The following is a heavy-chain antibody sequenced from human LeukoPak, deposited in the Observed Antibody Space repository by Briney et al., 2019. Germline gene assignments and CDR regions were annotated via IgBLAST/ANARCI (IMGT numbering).Heavy chain of an antibody. CDR2: IYSGGGT. Sequence: PGGSLRLSCAASGFIVSNNYMSWVRQAPGRGLEWVSVIYSGGGTHYADTVKGRFTISRDISKNTLYLQMNSLRAEDTALYYCARGYSSGWYGDHWGQGTLVTVSS. CDR3: ARGYSSGWYGDH. D-gene: IGHD6-19*01. V-gene: IGHV3-53*01. J-gene: IGHJ4*02. CDR1: GFIVSNNY.